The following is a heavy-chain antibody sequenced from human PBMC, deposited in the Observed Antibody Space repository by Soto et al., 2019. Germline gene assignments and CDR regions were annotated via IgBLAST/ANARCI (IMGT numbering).Heavy chain of an antibody. J-gene: IGHJ4*02. V-gene: IGHV2-5*02. Sequence: QITLKESGPTLVKPTQTLTLTCTFSGFSLGTRGVGVGWIRQPPGKALEWLALIYWDDDKRYSPSLKSRLTLTKDTSRNQVVLTMANMDPVDSATYYCARDSSGWYGFDYWGQGMLVTVTS. CDR1: GFSLGTRGVG. CDR2: IYWDDDK. D-gene: IGHD6-19*01. CDR3: ARDSSGWYGFDY.